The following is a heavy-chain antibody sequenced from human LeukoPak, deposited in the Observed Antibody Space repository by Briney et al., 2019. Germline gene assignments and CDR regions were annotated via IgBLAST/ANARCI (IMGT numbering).Heavy chain of an antibody. CDR1: GFTFSSYA. Sequence: GGSLRLSFAASGFTFSSYAMSWVRQAPGKQLERVSAISSSGASTYYADSVKGRFTISRDNSKNTLYLQMNSLRAEDRAVYYCAKGCTSTNCYEGDDSFDIWGHGTVVTVSS. D-gene: IGHD2-2*01. J-gene: IGHJ3*02. CDR3: AKGCTSTNCYEGDDSFDI. V-gene: IGHV3-23*01. CDR2: ISSSGAST.